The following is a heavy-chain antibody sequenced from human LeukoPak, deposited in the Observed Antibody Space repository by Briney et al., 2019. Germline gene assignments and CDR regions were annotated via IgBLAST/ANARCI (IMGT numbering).Heavy chain of an antibody. CDR3: ARTNGYDILTGYYPTNFDY. Sequence: GGSLRLSCAASGFTFSSYWMSWVRQAPGKGLEWVANIKQDGSEKYYVDSVKGRFTISRDNAKNSLYLQMNSLRAEDTAVYYCARTNGYDILTGYYPTNFDYWGQGTLVTVSS. V-gene: IGHV3-7*01. J-gene: IGHJ4*02. D-gene: IGHD3-9*01. CDR1: GFTFSSYW. CDR2: IKQDGSEK.